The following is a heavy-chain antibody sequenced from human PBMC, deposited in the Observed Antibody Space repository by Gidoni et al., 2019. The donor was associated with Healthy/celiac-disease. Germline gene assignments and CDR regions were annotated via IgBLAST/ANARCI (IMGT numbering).Heavy chain of an antibody. J-gene: IGHJ4*02. CDR2: ISGSGGST. CDR3: AKDSPTMVRGVILYYFDY. D-gene: IGHD3-10*01. Sequence: EVQLLESGGGLVQPGGSLRLSCAASAFTFSSYAMSWVRQAPGKGLEWVSAISGSGGSTYYADSVKGRFTISRDNSKNTLYLQMNSLRAEDTAVYYCAKDSPTMVRGVILYYFDYWGQGTLVTVSS. V-gene: IGHV3-23*01. CDR1: AFTFSSYA.